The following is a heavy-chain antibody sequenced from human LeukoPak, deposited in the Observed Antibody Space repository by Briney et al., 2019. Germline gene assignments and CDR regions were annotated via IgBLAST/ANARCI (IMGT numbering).Heavy chain of an antibody. CDR3: ARALLWFGEPSHIDY. D-gene: IGHD3-10*01. V-gene: IGHV1-18*01. J-gene: IGHJ4*02. CDR1: GYTFTSYG. Sequence: ASVKVSCKAPGYTFTSYGISWVRQAPGQGLEWMGWITAYNDHTNYAQKLQGRVTMTTDTSTSTAYMELRSLRSDDTAVYYCARALLWFGEPSHIDYWGQGTLVTASS. CDR2: ITAYNDHT.